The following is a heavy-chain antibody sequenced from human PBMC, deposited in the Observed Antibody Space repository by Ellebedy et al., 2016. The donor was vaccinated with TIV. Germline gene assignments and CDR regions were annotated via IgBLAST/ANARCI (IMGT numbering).Heavy chain of an antibody. J-gene: IGHJ4*02. CDR2: IYHGVNS. D-gene: IGHD6-13*01. Sequence: SETLSLTXAVSGDPITGSHWWSWVRQPPGRGLEWIREIYHGVNSHYNPSLKSRVTMSIDESNNGFSLELTSVTAADTAVYYCARDLGSGVYPGHWGQGTLVTVSS. CDR1: GDPITGSHW. CDR3: ARDLGSGVYPGH. V-gene: IGHV4-4*02.